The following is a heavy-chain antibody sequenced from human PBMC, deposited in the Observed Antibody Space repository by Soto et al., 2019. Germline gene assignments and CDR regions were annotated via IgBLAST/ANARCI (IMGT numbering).Heavy chain of an antibody. D-gene: IGHD5-18*01. J-gene: IGHJ4*01. CDR3: ARLRGIQLWFFDS. Sequence: PSETLSRTCAVSGGSISSSNWWSWVRQPPGKGLEWIGKIYHSGSTNYNPSLKSRVTISVDKSKNQFSLKLSSVTAADTAVYYCARLRGIQLWFFDSWGHGTLVTVSS. CDR1: GGSISSSNW. CDR2: IYHSGST. V-gene: IGHV4-4*02.